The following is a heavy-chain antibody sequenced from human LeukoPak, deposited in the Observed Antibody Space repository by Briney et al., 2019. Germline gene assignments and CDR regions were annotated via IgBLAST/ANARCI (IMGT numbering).Heavy chain of an antibody. Sequence: SETLSLTCTVSGGSISSYYWSWIRQLAGKGLEWIGRVYTSGSTNYNPSLKSRVTMSVDTSKNQFSLKLSSVTAADTAVYYCARDPGPYSSSLNFDYWGRGTLVTVSS. CDR1: GGSISSYY. J-gene: IGHJ4*02. CDR3: ARDPGPYSSSLNFDY. V-gene: IGHV4-4*07. CDR2: VYTSGST. D-gene: IGHD6-13*01.